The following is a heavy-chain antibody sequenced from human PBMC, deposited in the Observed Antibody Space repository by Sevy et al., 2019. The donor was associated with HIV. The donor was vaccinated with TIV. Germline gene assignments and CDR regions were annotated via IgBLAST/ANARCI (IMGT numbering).Heavy chain of an antibody. CDR3: AKSGPYYYDSSGYYYCFDY. J-gene: IGHJ4*02. D-gene: IGHD3-22*01. Sequence: GGSLRLSCAASGFTFSSYAMSWVRRAPGKGLEWVSGLRGSGGSTDYADSVKGRFTISRDNSKNTLYLQMNSLRAEDTAVYYCAKSGPYYYDSSGYYYCFDYWGQGTLVTVSS. CDR1: GFTFSSYA. V-gene: IGHV3-23*01. CDR2: LRGSGGST.